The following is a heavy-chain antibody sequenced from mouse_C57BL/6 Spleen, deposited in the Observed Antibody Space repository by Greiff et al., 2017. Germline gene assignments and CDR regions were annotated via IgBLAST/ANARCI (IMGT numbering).Heavy chain of an antibody. V-gene: IGHV1-39*01. Sequence: VQLKESGPELVKPGASVKISCKASGYSFTDYNMNWVKQSNGKSLEWIGVINPNYGTTSYNQKFKGKATLTVDQSSSTAYMQLNSLTSEDSAVYYCARGDNYQDYAMDYWGQGTSVTVSS. CDR2: INPNYGTT. CDR3: ARGDNYQDYAMDY. J-gene: IGHJ4*01. CDR1: GYSFTDYN. D-gene: IGHD1-3*01.